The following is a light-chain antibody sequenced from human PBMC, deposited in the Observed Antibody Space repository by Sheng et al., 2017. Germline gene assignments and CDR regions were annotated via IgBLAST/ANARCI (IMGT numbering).Light chain of an antibody. CDR2: DDS. J-gene: IGLJ2*01. V-gene: IGLV3-21*02. CDR3: QVWDSSSDHVL. Sequence: SPGLTQPPSVPVAPGQTARITCGGDNIGRQSVHWYQQKPGQAPVLVIYDDSERPSGIPDRFSGSDSGNAATLTITRVEAGDEADYYCQVWDSSSDHVLFGGGTKVTVL. CDR1: NIGRQS.